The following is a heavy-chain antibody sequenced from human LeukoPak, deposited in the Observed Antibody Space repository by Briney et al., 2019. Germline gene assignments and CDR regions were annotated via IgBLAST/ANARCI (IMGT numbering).Heavy chain of an antibody. J-gene: IGHJ5*02. CDR3: ARARGYSSGWFDP. D-gene: IGHD5-18*01. CDR2: IYDTGST. V-gene: IGHV4-59*01. Sequence: SETLSLTCTVSGASISSYYWSWIRQSPGQGLEWIGYIYDTGSTNYNPSLKSRVTMSVDTSKKQFSLKVRSVTSADAAVYYCARARGYSSGWFDPWGQGTLVIVSS. CDR1: GASISSYY.